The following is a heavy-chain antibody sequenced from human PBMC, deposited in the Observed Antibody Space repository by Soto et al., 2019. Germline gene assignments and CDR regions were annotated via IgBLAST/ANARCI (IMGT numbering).Heavy chain of an antibody. V-gene: IGHV3-74*01. CDR3: ARRGPGGSSFDY. J-gene: IGHJ4*02. D-gene: IGHD1-26*01. CDR2: INSDGSST. Sequence: GGSLRFSCAASGFTFSSYWMHWVRQAPGKGLVWVSRINSDGSSTSYADSVKGRFTISRDNAKNTLYLQMNSLRAEDTAVYYCARRGPGGSSFDYWGQGTLVTVSS. CDR1: GFTFSSYW.